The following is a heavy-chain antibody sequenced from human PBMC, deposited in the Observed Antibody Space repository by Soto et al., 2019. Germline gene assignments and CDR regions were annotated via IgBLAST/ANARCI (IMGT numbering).Heavy chain of an antibody. CDR3: ARDYDFWSGYYPRSYYYYYGMDV. J-gene: IGHJ6*02. V-gene: IGHV3-33*01. Sequence: QVQLVESGGGVVQPGRSLRLSCAASGFTFSSYGMHWVRQAPGKGLEWVAVIWYDGSNKYYADSVKGRFTISRDNSKNTLYLQMNSLRAEDTAVYYCARDYDFWSGYYPRSYYYYYGMDVWGQGTTVTVSS. D-gene: IGHD3-3*01. CDR2: IWYDGSNK. CDR1: GFTFSSYG.